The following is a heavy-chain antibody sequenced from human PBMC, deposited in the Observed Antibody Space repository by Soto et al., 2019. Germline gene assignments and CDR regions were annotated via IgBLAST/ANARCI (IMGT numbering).Heavy chain of an antibody. CDR1: GGSISTNY. CDR3: ARGDGIQLGSLAGRYYYHKMDV. J-gene: IGHJ6*02. V-gene: IGHV4-59*01. D-gene: IGHD1-1*01. Sequence: QVQLRESGPGLVKSSETLSLTCTVSGGSISTNYWSWVRQPPGKGLEWIGYIYYSGTATYNPSLRSRVTISVDTSKNQFSLRLSSVTAADTAVYYCARGDGIQLGSLAGRYYYHKMDVWGQGTTVTVYS. CDR2: IYYSGTA.